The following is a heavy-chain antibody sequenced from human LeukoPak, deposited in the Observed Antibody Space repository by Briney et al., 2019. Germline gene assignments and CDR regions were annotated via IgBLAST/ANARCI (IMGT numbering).Heavy chain of an antibody. CDR3: ARDWGRF. CDR1: GFTLSDFA. J-gene: IGHJ4*02. D-gene: IGHD3-16*01. V-gene: IGHV3-21*01. Sequence: GGSLRLSCTASGFTLSDFAMNWVRQAPGKGLEWVSSISRSGGRIDYADSVKGRFTISRDNAKNSLYLQMNSLRAEDTAVYYCARDWGRFWGQGTLVTVSS. CDR2: ISRSGGRI.